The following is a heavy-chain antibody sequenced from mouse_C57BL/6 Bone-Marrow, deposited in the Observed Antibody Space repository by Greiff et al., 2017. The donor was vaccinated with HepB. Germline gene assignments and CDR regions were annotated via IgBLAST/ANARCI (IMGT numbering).Heavy chain of an antibody. D-gene: IGHD1-1*01. Sequence: VQLQQSGPELVKPGASVKISCKASGYAFSSSWMNWVKQRPGKGLEWIGRIYPGDGDTNYNGKFEGKATLTADKSSSTAYMQLSSLTSEDSAVYFCASPVVAPYFDYWGQGTTLTVSS. V-gene: IGHV1-82*01. CDR3: ASPVVAPYFDY. J-gene: IGHJ2*01. CDR1: GYAFSSSW. CDR2: IYPGDGDT.